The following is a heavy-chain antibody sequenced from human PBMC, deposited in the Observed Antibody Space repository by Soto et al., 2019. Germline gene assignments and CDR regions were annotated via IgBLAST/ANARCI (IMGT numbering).Heavy chain of an antibody. CDR2: IIPIFGTA. J-gene: IGHJ3*02. CDR3: ARSAEIIAAAKDDAFDI. D-gene: IGHD6-13*01. CDR1: GGTFSSYS. V-gene: IGHV1-69*06. Sequence: SVKVSCKASGGTFSSYSISWVRQAPGEGLEWMGGIIPIFGTANYAQKFQGRVTITADKSTSTAYMGLSSLRSEDTAVYYCARSAEIIAAAKDDAFDIWGQGTMVTVSS.